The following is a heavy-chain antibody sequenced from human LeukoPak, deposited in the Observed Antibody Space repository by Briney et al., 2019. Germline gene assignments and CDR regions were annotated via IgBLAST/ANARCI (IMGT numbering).Heavy chain of an antibody. CDR3: ARALGYCSSASCYYFDN. Sequence: GGSLRLSCAASGFTFSSYSMNWVRQAPGKGLEWVSYISSSGSTIYYADSVKGRFTISRDNAKNSLYLQMNSLRAEDTAVYYCARALGYCSSASCYYFDNWGQGTLVTVSS. D-gene: IGHD2-2*01. CDR1: GFTFSSYS. V-gene: IGHV3-48*01. CDR2: ISSSGSTI. J-gene: IGHJ4*02.